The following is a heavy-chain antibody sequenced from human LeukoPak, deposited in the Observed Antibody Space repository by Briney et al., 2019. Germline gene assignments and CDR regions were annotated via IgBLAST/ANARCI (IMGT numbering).Heavy chain of an antibody. CDR1: GYSISSGYY. CDR3: ARGGDIAARPFSP. V-gene: IGHV4-38-2*02. CDR2: IYHSGRT. Sequence: SGTLSLTCTVSGYSISSGYYWGWIRQPPGKGLEWIGSIYHSGRTYYNPSLKSRVTISVDTSNNQYSLKLSSVTAADTAVYYGARGGDIAARPFSPWGQGTLVTVSS. J-gene: IGHJ5*02. D-gene: IGHD6-6*01.